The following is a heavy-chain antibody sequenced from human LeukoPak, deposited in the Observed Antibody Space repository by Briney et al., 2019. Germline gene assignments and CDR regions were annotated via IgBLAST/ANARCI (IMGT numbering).Heavy chain of an antibody. J-gene: IGHJ5*02. V-gene: IGHV4-61*02. D-gene: IGHD2-2*01. CDR1: GGSISSGSYY. Sequence: SETLSLTCTVSGGSISSGSYYWSWIRQPAGKGLEWIGRIYISGSTNYNPSLKSRVTISVDTSKNQFSLKLSSVTAADTAVYYCARGWGIVVVPAASGWFDPWGQGTLVTVSS. CDR3: ARGWGIVVVPAASGWFDP. CDR2: IYISGST.